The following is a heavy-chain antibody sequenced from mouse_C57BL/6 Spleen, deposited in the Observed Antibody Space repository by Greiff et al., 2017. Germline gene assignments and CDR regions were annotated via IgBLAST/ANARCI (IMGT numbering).Heavy chain of an antibody. D-gene: IGHD1-1*01. Sequence: QVQLQQPGAELVKPGASVKLSCKASGYTFTSYWMQWVKQRPGQGLEWIGEIVPSDSYTNYNQKFKGKATLTVDTSSSTAYMQLSSLTSEDSAVYYCAGSYYGSSNYAMDYWGQGTSVTVSS. J-gene: IGHJ4*01. CDR1: GYTFTSYW. CDR2: IVPSDSYT. V-gene: IGHV1-50*01. CDR3: AGSYYGSSNYAMDY.